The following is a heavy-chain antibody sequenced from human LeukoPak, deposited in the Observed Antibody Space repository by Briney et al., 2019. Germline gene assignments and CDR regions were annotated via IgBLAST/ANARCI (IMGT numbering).Heavy chain of an antibody. J-gene: IGHJ4*02. CDR3: AKESCSGGSCYSFDY. V-gene: IGHV3-23*01. CDR1: GFTFGSYA. CDR2: ISGSGGST. Sequence: GGSLRLSCAVSGFTFGSYAMHWVRQAPGKGLEWVSGISGSGGSTYYADSVKGRFTMSRDNSKNTLYVQMNSLRAEDTAVYYCAKESCSGGSCYSFDYWGQGTLVTVSS. D-gene: IGHD2-15*01.